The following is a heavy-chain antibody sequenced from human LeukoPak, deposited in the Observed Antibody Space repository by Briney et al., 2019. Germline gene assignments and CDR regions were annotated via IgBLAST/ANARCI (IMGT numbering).Heavy chain of an antibody. D-gene: IGHD3-22*01. CDR1: GYSCSNYY. CDR2: INPSAPST. CDR3: SRVDSSGSVDALDV. V-gene: IGHV1-46*01. Sequence: GASVKVSCKAPGYSCSNYYMHWVRQAPGQGLEWMGRINPSAPSTSCARKFQGRITMASDRSTTTDFMELRSLISEDTAVHYCSRVDSSGSVDALDVWGQGTMVTVSS. J-gene: IGHJ3*01.